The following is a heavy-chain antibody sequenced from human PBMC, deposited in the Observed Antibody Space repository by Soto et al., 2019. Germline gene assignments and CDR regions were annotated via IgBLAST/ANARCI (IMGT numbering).Heavy chain of an antibody. CDR3: ARGLAWFDP. CDR1: GGSISSYY. CDR2: IYYSGST. V-gene: IGHV4-59*08. Sequence: QVQLQESGPGLVKASGTLSLTCTVSGGSISSYYWSWIRQPPGKGLEWIGYIYYSGSTNYNPSLRSRVTTSVGTSKNQFSLKLSSVTAADTAVYYCARGLAWFDPWGQGTLVTVSS. J-gene: IGHJ5*02. D-gene: IGHD3-3*02.